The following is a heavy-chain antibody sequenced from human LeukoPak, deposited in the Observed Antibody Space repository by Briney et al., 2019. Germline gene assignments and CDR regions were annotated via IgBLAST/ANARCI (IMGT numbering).Heavy chain of an antibody. CDR2: ISYDGSNK. CDR1: GFTFSSYA. V-gene: IGHV3-30*04. Sequence: GGSLRLSCAASGFTFSSYAMHWVRQAPGKGLEWVAVISYDGSNKYYADSVKGRFTISRDNSKNTLYLQMNSLRAEDMAVYYCARVPYYDSSGYPFDYWGQGTLVTVSS. J-gene: IGHJ4*02. CDR3: ARVPYYDSSGYPFDY. D-gene: IGHD3-22*01.